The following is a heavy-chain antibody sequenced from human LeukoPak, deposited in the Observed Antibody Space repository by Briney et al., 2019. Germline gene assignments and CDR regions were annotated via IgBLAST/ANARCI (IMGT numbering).Heavy chain of an antibody. CDR2: INSDGSNT. CDR1: GFIFSSYW. J-gene: IGHJ4*02. CDR3: AKDHYWSIDY. V-gene: IGHV3-74*01. Sequence: GGSLRLSCAASGFIFSSYWMYWVRQAPGRGLVWVAHINSDGSNTNYADSVKGRFTISRDIAKNTLYLQMNSLRAEDTGVYYCAKDHYWSIDYWGRGTLVTVSS. D-gene: IGHD3-3*01.